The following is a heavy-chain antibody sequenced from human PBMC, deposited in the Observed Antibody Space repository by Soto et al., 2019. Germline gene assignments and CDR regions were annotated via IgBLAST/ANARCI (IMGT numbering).Heavy chain of an antibody. D-gene: IGHD2-15*01. CDR3: ARGFRVAATRWWFDP. J-gene: IGHJ5*02. CDR1: GYTFTSYD. CDR2: ISTYNSNT. Sequence: ASVKVSCKASGYTFTSYDISWVRQAPGQGLEWMGWISTYNSNTNYAQKLQGRVTMTTDTSTSTAYMELRSLRSDDTAVYYCARGFRVAATRWWFDPWGQGTLVTVSS. V-gene: IGHV1-18*01.